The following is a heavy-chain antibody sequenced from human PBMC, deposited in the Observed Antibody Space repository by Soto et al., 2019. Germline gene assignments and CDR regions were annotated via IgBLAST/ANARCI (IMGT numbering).Heavy chain of an antibody. CDR3: AKDERSSPFDY. Sequence: PGGSLRLSCVGSEFTFRSYAMSWVRQAPGKGLEWVSAISGFGRDTYYADSVKGRFIISRVNSKNTLYLQMNSLRVEDTAVYYCAKDERSSPFDYWGQGTLVTVSS. CDR2: ISGFGRDT. D-gene: IGHD6-13*01. CDR1: EFTFRSYA. V-gene: IGHV3-23*01. J-gene: IGHJ4*02.